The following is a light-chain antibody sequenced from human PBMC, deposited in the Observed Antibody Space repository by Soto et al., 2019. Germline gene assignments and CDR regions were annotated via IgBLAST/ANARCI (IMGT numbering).Light chain of an antibody. CDR2: AAS. J-gene: IGKJ5*01. Sequence: DIQLTQSPSSLSASVGDRVTITCRASQGISSYLAWYQQKPGKAPNLLIYAASTLQSGVPSRFSGSGSGTDFTLTISSLQPEDFATYYCQQLNSYPITFGQGTRLEI. V-gene: IGKV1-9*01. CDR1: QGISSY. CDR3: QQLNSYPIT.